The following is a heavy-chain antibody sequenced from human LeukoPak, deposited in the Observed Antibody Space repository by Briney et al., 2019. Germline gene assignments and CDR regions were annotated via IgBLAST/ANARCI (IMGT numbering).Heavy chain of an antibody. CDR3: ARGDLRYFDWPSAG. J-gene: IGHJ4*02. CDR2: ISAYNGNT. D-gene: IGHD3-9*01. V-gene: IGHV1-18*01. Sequence: GASVKVSCKASGYTFTSYGISWVRQAPGQGLEWMGWISAYNGNTNYAQKLQGRVTMTTDTSTSTAYMELRSLRSDDTAVYYCARGDLRYFDWPSAGWGQGTLVTVSS. CDR1: GYTFTSYG.